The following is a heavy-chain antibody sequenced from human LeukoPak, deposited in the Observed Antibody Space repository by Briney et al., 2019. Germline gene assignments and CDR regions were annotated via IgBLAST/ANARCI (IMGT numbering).Heavy chain of an antibody. D-gene: IGHD3-10*01. V-gene: IGHV1-18*04. CDR3: ARDKEYYYGSGVGYFDY. J-gene: IGHJ4*02. CDR2: ISAYNGNT. CDR1: GYTFTSYG. Sequence: ASVKVSCKASGYTFTSYGISWVRQAPGQGLEWMGWISAYNGNTNYAQKLQGRVTMTTDTSTSTAYMELRSLRSDDTAVYYCARDKEYYYGSGVGYFDYWAREPWSPSPQ.